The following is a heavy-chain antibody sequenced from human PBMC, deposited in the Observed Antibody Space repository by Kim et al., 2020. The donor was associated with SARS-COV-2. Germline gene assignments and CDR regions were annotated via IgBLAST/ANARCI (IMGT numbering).Heavy chain of an antibody. J-gene: IGHJ3*02. V-gene: IGHV3-33*01. CDR3: ARALYYSTADAFD. D-gene: IGHD2-2*01. CDR2: IWYDEKSE. Sequence: GGSLRLSCAASGFIFSNYGMHWVRQAPGKGLEWVAVIWYDEKSEYYADSVRGRFTISRDNSKDTVYLQMNSLRAEDTAVYYCARALYYSTADAFDMGPRDNGHRLF. CDR1: GFIFSNYG.